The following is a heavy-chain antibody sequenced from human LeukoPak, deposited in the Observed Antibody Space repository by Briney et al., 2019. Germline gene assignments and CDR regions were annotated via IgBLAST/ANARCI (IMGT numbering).Heavy chain of an antibody. Sequence: EGSLRLSCAASGFTFSSYWMHWVRQAPGKGLVWVSRINSDGSSTSYADSVKGRFTISRDNAKNTLYLQMNDLRAEDTAVYYCAREGPALNYMDVWGKGTTVTVSS. CDR2: INSDGSST. J-gene: IGHJ6*03. V-gene: IGHV3-74*01. CDR1: GFTFSSYW. CDR3: AREGPALNYMDV. D-gene: IGHD2-2*01.